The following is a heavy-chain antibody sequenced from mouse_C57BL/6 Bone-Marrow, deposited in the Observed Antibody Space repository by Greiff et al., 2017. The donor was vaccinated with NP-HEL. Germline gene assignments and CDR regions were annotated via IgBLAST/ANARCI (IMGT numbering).Heavy chain of an antibody. CDR2: IYPGGGYT. J-gene: IGHJ4*01. CDR1: GYTFTNYW. V-gene: IGHV1-63*01. CDR3: ARSMDY. Sequence: QVHVKQSGAELVRPGTSVKMSCKASGYTFTNYWIGWAKQRPGHGLEWIGDIYPGGGYTNYNEKFKGKATLTADKSSSTAYMQFSSLTSEDSAIYYCARSMDYWGQGTSVTVSS.